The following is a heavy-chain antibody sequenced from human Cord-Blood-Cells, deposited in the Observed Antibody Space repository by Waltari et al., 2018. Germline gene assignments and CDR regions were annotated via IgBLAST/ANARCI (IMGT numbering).Heavy chain of an antibody. CDR1: GGSFSGYY. CDR2: INHSGST. V-gene: IGHV4-34*01. CDR3: ARNYDFWSGYVYY. D-gene: IGHD3-3*01. Sequence: QVQLQPWGAGLLTPSETLSLTCAVYGGSFSGYYWSWIRQPPGKGLEWIGEINHSGSTNYNPSLKSRVTISVDTSKNQFSLKLSSVTAADTAVYYCARNYDFWSGYVYYWGQGTLVTVSS. J-gene: IGHJ4*02.